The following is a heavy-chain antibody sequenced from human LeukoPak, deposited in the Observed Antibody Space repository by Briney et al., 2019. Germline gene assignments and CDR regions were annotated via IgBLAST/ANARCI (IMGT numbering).Heavy chain of an antibody. D-gene: IGHD3-3*01. CDR1: GFTFSSYS. CDR3: AREASNLRFLEWLLSPSDY. V-gene: IGHV3-21*01. CDR2: ISSSSSYI. Sequence: GGSLRLSCAASGFTFSSYSMNWVRQARGKGLEWVSSISSSSSYIYYADSVKGRFTISRDNAKNSLYLQMNSLRAEDTAVYYCAREASNLRFLEWLLSPSDYWGQGTLVTVSS. J-gene: IGHJ4*02.